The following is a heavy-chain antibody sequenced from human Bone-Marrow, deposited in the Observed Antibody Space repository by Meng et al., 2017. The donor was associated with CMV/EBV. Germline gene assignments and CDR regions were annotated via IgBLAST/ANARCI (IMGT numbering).Heavy chain of an antibody. V-gene: IGHV3-30*04. Sequence: GGSLRLSCAGSGFTFSTYAIHWVRQAPGKGLEWVALISFDGSNTFHADSVKGRFTISRDNSNNTLYLQMNSLKTEDTAVYYCAGLWSFLLVWGQGTLVTVSS. CDR3: AGLWSFLLV. D-gene: IGHD2-15*01. J-gene: IGHJ4*02. CDR1: GFTFSTYA. CDR2: ISFDGSNT.